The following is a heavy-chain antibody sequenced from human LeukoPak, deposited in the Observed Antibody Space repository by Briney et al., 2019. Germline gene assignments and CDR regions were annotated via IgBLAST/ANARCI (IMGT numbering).Heavy chain of an antibody. V-gene: IGHV3-23*01. J-gene: IGHJ6*03. CDR1: GFSFSSYA. CDR2: ISGGGGRT. Sequence: PGGSLRLSCAASGFSFSSYAMSWVRQAPGKGLEWVPGISGGGGRTFDADSVKGRFTISRDNSKNTLYLQMNSLRADDTAVYYCAKRGGTESFYYFYYMDVWGKGTTVTVSS. CDR3: AKRGGTESFYYFYYMDV. D-gene: IGHD2-15*01.